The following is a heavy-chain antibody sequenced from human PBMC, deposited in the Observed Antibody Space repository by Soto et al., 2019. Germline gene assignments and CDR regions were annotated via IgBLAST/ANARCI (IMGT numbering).Heavy chain of an antibody. CDR2: IYYSGST. D-gene: IGHD2-21*02. CDR3: ARHPSDFWFDT. CDR1: VGSISSSSYF. J-gene: IGHJ5*02. Sequence: TLSLTCRVSVGSISSSSYFWGFLRQPPGKGLEWIGSIYYSGSTYYNPSLKSRVTVSVDTSKNQFSLKLSSVTAADTAVYYCARHPSDFWFDTWGQGTLVTVSS. V-gene: IGHV4-39*01.